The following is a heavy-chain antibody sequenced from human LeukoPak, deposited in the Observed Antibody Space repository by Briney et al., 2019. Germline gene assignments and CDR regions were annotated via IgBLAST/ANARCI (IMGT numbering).Heavy chain of an antibody. J-gene: IGHJ4*02. Sequence: PGGSLRLSCAASGFIFANAWMSWVRQAPGKGLEWIGRIKRKSDGGTPDSAAPVKGRFTVSRDDSKNMLYLQMNSLKTEDTAVYYCATDLGGYYSDLGTYWGSFDCWGQGTLVTVSS. V-gene: IGHV3-15*01. D-gene: IGHD3-10*01. CDR3: ATDLGGYYSDLGTYWGSFDC. CDR2: IKRKSDGGTP. CDR1: GFIFANAW.